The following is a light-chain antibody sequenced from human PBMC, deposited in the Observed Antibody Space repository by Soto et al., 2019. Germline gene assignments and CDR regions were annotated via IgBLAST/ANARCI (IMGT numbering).Light chain of an antibody. CDR2: DYN. CDR3: GSWDSSLSAYV. V-gene: IGLV1-51*01. Sequence: QSVLTQPPSVSAAPGQKVTISCSGSTSNIGNNYVSWYQHLPGAAPKLLIYDYNRRPSGIPDRFSGSKSGTSATLGITGFQTGDEADYYCGSWDSSLSAYVFGTGTKVTVL. J-gene: IGLJ1*01. CDR1: TSNIGNNY.